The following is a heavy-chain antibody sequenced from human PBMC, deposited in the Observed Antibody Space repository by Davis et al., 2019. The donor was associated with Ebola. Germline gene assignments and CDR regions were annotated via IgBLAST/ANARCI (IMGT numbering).Heavy chain of an antibody. V-gene: IGHV4-39*01. CDR2: IYYSGST. D-gene: IGHD2-8*01. CDR3: ATLDVLMVYAMDDYYYGMDV. Sequence: MPSETLSLTCTVSGGSISSSSYYWGWIRQPPGKGLEWIGSIYYSGSTYYNPSLKSRVTISVDTSKNQFSLKLSSVTAADTAVYYCATLDVLMVYAMDDYYYGMDVWGKGTTVTVSS. J-gene: IGHJ6*04. CDR1: GGSISSSSYY.